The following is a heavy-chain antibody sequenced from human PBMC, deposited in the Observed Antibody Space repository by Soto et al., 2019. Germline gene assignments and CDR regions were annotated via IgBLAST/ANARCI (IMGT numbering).Heavy chain of an antibody. CDR3: ARHSSGSWVYYYYMDV. Sequence: PSETLSLTCTVSGCSISSSSYYWGWIRQPPGKGLEWIGSIYYSGSTYYNPSLKSRVTMSVDTSKNQFSLKLSSVTAADTAVYYCARHSSGSWVYYYYMDVWGKGTTVTVSS. CDR2: IYYSGST. V-gene: IGHV4-39*01. J-gene: IGHJ6*03. D-gene: IGHD3-10*01. CDR1: GCSISSSSYY.